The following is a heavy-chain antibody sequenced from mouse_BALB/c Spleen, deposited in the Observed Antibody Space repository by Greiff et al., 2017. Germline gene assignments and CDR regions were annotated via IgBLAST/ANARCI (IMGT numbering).Heavy chain of an antibody. D-gene: IGHD1-1*01. Sequence: QVQLQQSGAELARPGASVKLSCKASGYTFTSYWMQWVKQRPGQGLEWIGAIYPGDGDTRYTQKFKGKATLTADKSSSTAYMQLSSLASEDSAVYYCAGVYYGSSFPFDYWGQGTTLTVSS. CDR1: GYTFTSYW. J-gene: IGHJ2*01. CDR2: IYPGDGDT. CDR3: AGVYYGSSFPFDY. V-gene: IGHV1-87*01.